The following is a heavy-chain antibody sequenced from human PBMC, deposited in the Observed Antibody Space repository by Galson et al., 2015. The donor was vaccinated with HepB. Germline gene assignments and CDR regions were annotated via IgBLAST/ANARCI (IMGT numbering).Heavy chain of an antibody. CDR1: GYTFTGYY. D-gene: IGHD3-3*01. CDR2: INPNSGGT. V-gene: IGHV1-2*02. Sequence: SVKVSCKASGYTFTGYYMHWVRQAPGQGLEWMGWINPNSGGTNYAQKFQGRVTMTRDTSISTAYMELSRLRSDDTAVYYCARYDFWSGYYFDYWGQGTLVTVSS. J-gene: IGHJ4*02. CDR3: ARYDFWSGYYFDY.